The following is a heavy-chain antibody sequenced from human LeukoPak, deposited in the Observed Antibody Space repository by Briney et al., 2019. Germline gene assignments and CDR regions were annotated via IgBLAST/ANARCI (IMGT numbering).Heavy chain of an antibody. CDR1: DVSISSHY. D-gene: IGHD5-18*01. J-gene: IGHJ4*02. CDR3: ATIKRGNIYGYFDF. V-gene: IGHV4-59*11. CDR2: MRDTVNT. Sequence: SETLSLTCAVSDVSISSHYWSWLRQPPGKGLEWIAYMRDTVNTKDNPSFKSRLTLSADTSKNQFSLRLSSVTAADTAVYYCATIKRGNIYGYFDFWGQGILVTVSS.